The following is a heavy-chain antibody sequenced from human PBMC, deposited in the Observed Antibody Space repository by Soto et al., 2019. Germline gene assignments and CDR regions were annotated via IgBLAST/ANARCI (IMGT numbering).Heavy chain of an antibody. CDR1: GSSSDPFT. CDR3: ARVLLYSVGGRGWFDP. J-gene: IGHJ5*02. Sequence: PGGSLRLSCVASGSSSDPFTMHWVRELPGKGLEWVAGLSWDRSTVAYADSVKGRFTISRDNAKNSLYLQMNSLRAEDTAVYYCARVLLYSVGGRGWFDPWGPGTLVTVSS. V-gene: IGHV3-9*02. D-gene: IGHD2-15*01. CDR2: LSWDRSTV.